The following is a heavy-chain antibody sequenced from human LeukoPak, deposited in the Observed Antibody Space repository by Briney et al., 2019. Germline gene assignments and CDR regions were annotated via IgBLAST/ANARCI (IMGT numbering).Heavy chain of an antibody. J-gene: IGHJ1*01. CDR3: ARGAVPAAISEYFQH. CDR1: GFTFSSYS. Sequence: GGSLRLSCAASGFTFSSYSMNWVRQAPGKGLEWVSYISSSSSSIYYADSVKGRFTISRDNAKNSLYLQMNSLRDEDTAVYYCARGAVPAAISEYFQHWGQGTLVTVSS. D-gene: IGHD2-2*01. V-gene: IGHV3-48*02. CDR2: ISSSSSSI.